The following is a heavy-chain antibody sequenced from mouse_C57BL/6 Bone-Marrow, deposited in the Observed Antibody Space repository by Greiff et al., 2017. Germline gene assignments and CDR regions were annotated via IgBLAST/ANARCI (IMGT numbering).Heavy chain of an antibody. V-gene: IGHV1-80*01. CDR3: ACDGYWYYAMDY. CDR1: GYAFSSYW. Sequence: QVQLQQSGAELVKPGASVKISCKASGYAFSSYWMNWVKQRPGKGLEWIGQIYPGDGDTNYNGKFKGKATLTADKSSSTAYMRLSSLTSEDSAVYFCACDGYWYYAMDYWGQGTSVTVSS. D-gene: IGHD2-3*01. CDR2: IYPGDGDT. J-gene: IGHJ4*01.